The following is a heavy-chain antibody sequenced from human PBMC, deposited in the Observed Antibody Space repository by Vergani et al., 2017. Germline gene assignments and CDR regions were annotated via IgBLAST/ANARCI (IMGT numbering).Heavy chain of an antibody. CDR1: FDSIRNLY. Sequence: QVRLQESGPGLVKSSETLSLTCSVSFDSIRNLYCNWIRQPPGKGLEWIGSIHYSENTNYNPSLKTRVTISVDTSKNQFSLTLTSVTAADTAGYYCASDTHSGQRADRWGQGILVTVTS. D-gene: IGHD6-19*01. J-gene: IGHJ5*02. CDR3: ASDTHSGQRADR. V-gene: IGHV4-59*11. CDR2: IHYSENT.